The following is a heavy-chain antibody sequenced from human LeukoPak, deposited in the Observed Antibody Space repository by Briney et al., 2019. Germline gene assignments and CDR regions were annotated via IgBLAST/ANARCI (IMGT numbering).Heavy chain of an antibody. D-gene: IGHD2-2*01. Sequence: ASVKVSCKASGGTFSSYAISWVRQAPGQGLEWMGRIIPILGIANYAQKFQGRVTITADKSTSTAYMELSSLRSEDTAVYYCARGILPAAPDYWGQGTLVTVSS. V-gene: IGHV1-69*04. CDR2: IIPILGIA. J-gene: IGHJ4*02. CDR3: ARGILPAAPDY. CDR1: GGTFSSYA.